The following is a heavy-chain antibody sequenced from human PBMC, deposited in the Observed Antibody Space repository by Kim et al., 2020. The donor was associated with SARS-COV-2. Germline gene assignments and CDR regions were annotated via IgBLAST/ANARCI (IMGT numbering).Heavy chain of an antibody. CDR1: GFTFSNYA. J-gene: IGHJ4*02. CDR2: ISFEGSNK. CDR3: AKWWAYCTGCCCYGGWVDF. Sequence: GGSLRLSCAASGFTFSNYAMHWVRQAPGKGLEWVAVISFEGSNKYYADSVKGRFTISRDNSKNTLYLQMNSLRAEDTAVFYCAKWWAYCTGCCCYGGWVDFWGQGTLVTVSS. D-gene: IGHD2-15*01. V-gene: IGHV3-30-3*02.